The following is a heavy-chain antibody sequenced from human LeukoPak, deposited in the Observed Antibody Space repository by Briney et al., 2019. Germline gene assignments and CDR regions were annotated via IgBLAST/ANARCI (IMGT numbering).Heavy chain of an antibody. Sequence: GGSLRLSCAASGFTFSSYSMNWVRQAPGKGLEWVSSISSSSSYIYYADSVKGRFTISRDNAKNSLYLQMNSLRAKDTAVYYCARGPPAVAGMPTDYWGQGTLVTVSS. D-gene: IGHD6-19*01. V-gene: IGHV3-21*01. CDR3: ARGPPAVAGMPTDY. J-gene: IGHJ4*02. CDR2: ISSSSSYI. CDR1: GFTFSSYS.